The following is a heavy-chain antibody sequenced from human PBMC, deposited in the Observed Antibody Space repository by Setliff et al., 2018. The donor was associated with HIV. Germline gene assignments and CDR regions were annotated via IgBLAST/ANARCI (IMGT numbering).Heavy chain of an antibody. J-gene: IGHJ4*02. V-gene: IGHV1-69*06. D-gene: IGHD2-15*01. CDR2: IIPKSDTR. CDR3: AREHGEYCSGGTCYHHYYFDY. CDR1: GDTFNFYG. Sequence: SVKVSCKASGDTFNFYGLNWVRQAPGQGLEWMGKIIPKSDTRDYAQNLRGRVTITADKPSNTVYMELTSLTSEDTAVYYCAREHGEYCSGGTCYHHYYFDYWGPGTLVTVSS.